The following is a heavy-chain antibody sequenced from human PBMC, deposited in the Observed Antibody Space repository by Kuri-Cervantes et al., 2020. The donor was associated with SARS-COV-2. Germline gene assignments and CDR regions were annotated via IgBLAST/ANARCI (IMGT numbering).Heavy chain of an antibody. J-gene: IGHJ5*02. CDR2: INDSGAT. CDR3: ARREIAAGHRWFDP. D-gene: IGHD6-13*01. Sequence: GSLRLSCAVYGGSFSGYQWSWIRQTPGMGLEWIGQINDSGATKYNPSLKSRVIVSMDKSKNQFSLKLSSVTAADTAVYYCARREIAAGHRWFDPWGQGTLVTVSS. V-gene: IGHV4-34*01. CDR1: GGSFSGYQ.